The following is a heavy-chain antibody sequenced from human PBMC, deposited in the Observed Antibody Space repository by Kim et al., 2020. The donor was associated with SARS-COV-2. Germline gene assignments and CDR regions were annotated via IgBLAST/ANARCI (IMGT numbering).Heavy chain of an antibody. CDR3: ARDLGVRDINWFDP. V-gene: IGHV4-31*02. Sequence: YNPSLKSRVTRSVDTSKNQFSRKLSSVPAADTAVYYCARDLGVRDINWFDPWGQGTLVTVSS. D-gene: IGHD3-10*01. J-gene: IGHJ5*02.